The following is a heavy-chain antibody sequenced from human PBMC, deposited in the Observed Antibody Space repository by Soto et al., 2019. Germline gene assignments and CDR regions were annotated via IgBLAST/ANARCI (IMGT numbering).Heavy chain of an antibody. J-gene: IGHJ6*02. CDR2: FDPEDGET. V-gene: IGHV1-24*01. D-gene: IGHD6-6*01. CDR1: GYTLTELS. CDR3: ATGVYSSSPPYYYYGMDV. Sequence: ASVKVSCKVSGYTLTELSMHWVRQAPGKGLEWMGGFDPEDGETIYAQKFQGRVTMTEDTSTDTAYMELSSLRSEDTAVYYCATGVYSSSPPYYYYGMDVWGQGTTVTVSS.